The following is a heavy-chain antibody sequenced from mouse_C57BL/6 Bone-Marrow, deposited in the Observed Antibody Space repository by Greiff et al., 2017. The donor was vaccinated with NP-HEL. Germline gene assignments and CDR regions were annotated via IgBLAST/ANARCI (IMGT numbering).Heavy chain of an antibody. CDR1: GYTFTSYW. Sequence: VQLQQSGAELAKPGASVKLSCKASGYTFTSYWMHWVKQRPGQGLEWIGYINPSSGYTKYNQKFKDKATLTADKSSSPAYMQLSSLTYEDSAVYYCAGPGTGDYYAMDYWGQGTSVTVSS. J-gene: IGHJ4*01. V-gene: IGHV1-7*01. D-gene: IGHD4-1*01. CDR2: INPSSGYT. CDR3: AGPGTGDYYAMDY.